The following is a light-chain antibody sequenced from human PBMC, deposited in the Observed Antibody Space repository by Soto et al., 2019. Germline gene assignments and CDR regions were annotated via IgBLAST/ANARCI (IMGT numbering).Light chain of an antibody. J-gene: IGKJ4*01. CDR1: QSLLHSNGYNY. Sequence: DIVMTQSPLSLPVTPGEPASISCRSSQSLLHSNGYNYLDWYLQKPGQSPQLLIYLGSNRASGVPYRFSGRGSGTDFSMKINRVEAGEVGVYFCNQTLPTPPTFGGGTKVEIK. V-gene: IGKV2-28*01. CDR3: NQTLPTPPT. CDR2: LGS.